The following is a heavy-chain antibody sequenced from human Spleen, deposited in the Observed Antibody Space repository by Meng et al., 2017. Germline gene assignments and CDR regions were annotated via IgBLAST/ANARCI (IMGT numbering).Heavy chain of an antibody. J-gene: IGHJ2*01. CDR3: ARGTSIRPYFDWLLSHSYWYFDL. V-gene: IGHV1-2*06. Sequence: ASVKVSCKVSGYTLTELSMHWVRQAPGKGLEWMGRINPNSGGTNYAQKFQGRVTMTRDTSISTAYMELSRLRSDDTAVYYCARGTSIRPYFDWLLSHSYWYFDLWGRGTLVTVSS. D-gene: IGHD3-9*01. CDR1: GYTLTELS. CDR2: INPNSGGT.